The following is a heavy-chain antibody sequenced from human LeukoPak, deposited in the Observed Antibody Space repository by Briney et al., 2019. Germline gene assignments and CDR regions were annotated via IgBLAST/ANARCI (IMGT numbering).Heavy chain of an antibody. CDR1: GFTFSSYS. J-gene: IGHJ4*02. Sequence: GGSLRLSCAASGFTFSSYSMNWVRQAPGKGLEWVSSISSSSSYIYYADSVKGRFTISRDNAKNPLYLQMNSLRAEDTAVYYCARDTGSAAGIDYWGQGTLVTVSS. CDR3: ARDTGSAAGIDY. D-gene: IGHD6-13*01. CDR2: ISSSSSYI. V-gene: IGHV3-21*01.